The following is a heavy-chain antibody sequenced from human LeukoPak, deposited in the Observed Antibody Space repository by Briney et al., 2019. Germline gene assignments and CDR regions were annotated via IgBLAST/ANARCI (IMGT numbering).Heavy chain of an antibody. CDR1: GFTFSSYA. Sequence: PGGSLRLSCAASGFTFSSYAMSWVRQAPGKGLEWVSAISGSGGSTYYADSVKGRFTISRDNAKNSLFLQVNSLRAEDTAVYYCARLGRPFDYWGQGTLVTVSS. CDR3: ARLGRPFDY. D-gene: IGHD2-15*01. V-gene: IGHV3-23*01. CDR2: ISGSGGST. J-gene: IGHJ4*02.